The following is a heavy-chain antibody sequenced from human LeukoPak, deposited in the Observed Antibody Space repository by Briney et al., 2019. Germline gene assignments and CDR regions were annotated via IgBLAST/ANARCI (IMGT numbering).Heavy chain of an antibody. CDR1: GYTFTSYG. Sequence: ASVKVSCKASGYTFTSYGISWVRQAPGQGLEWMGWISAYNGNTNYAQKLQGRVTMTTDTSTSTAYMELRSLRSDDTAVYYCAREGQQLVPWGDRDAFDIWGQGTMVTVSS. V-gene: IGHV1-18*01. J-gene: IGHJ3*02. CDR2: ISAYNGNT. CDR3: AREGQQLVPWGDRDAFDI. D-gene: IGHD6-13*01.